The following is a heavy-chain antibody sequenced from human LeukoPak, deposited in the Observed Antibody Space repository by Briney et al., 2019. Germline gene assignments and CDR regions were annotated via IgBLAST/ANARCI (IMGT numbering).Heavy chain of an antibody. J-gene: IGHJ4*02. V-gene: IGHV3-53*01. D-gene: IGHD4-17*01. CDR1: GFTVSSNY. CDR3: ASPAGDYDPGDY. CDR2: IYSGGGT. Sequence: GGSLRLSCAASGFTVSSNYMSWVRQAPGKGLEWVSVIYSGGGTYYSDSVKGRFTISRDNSKNTLYLQMNSLRAEDTAVYYRASPAGDYDPGDYWGQGTLVTVSS.